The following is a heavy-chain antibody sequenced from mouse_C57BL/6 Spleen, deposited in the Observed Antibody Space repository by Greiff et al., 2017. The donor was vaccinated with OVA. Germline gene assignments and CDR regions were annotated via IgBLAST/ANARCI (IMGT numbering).Heavy chain of an antibody. D-gene: IGHD3-2*02. V-gene: IGHV1-69*01. Sequence: QVQLQQPGAELVMPGASVKLSCKASGYTFTSYWMHWVKQRPGQGLEWIGEIDPSDSYTTYNQKFKGKSTLTVDKSSSTAYMQLSSLTSEDSAVYYCARRAAQAPWFAYWGQGTLVTVSA. J-gene: IGHJ3*01. CDR1: GYTFTSYW. CDR3: ARRAAQAPWFAY. CDR2: IDPSDSYT.